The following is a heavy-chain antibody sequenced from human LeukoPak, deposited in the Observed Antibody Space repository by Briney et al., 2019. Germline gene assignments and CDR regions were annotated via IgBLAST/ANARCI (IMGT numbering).Heavy chain of an antibody. CDR3: ALLKLDSSAWVFDY. V-gene: IGHV2-5*02. Sequence: SGPTLVNPRQTLTLTCTFSGFSLSTSGVGVGWIRQPPGKALEWLAMIYWDDDKRYSPSLKSRLTVTQDTSKSQVVLKMINMDPVDTATYYCALLKLDSSAWVFDYWGQGTVVTVSS. D-gene: IGHD6-19*01. CDR1: GFSLSTSGVG. CDR2: IYWDDDK. J-gene: IGHJ4*02.